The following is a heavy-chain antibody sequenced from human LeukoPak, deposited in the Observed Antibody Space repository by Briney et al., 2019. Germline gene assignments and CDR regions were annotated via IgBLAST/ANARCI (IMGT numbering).Heavy chain of an antibody. CDR2: INAGNGNT. CDR3: ARNKRLWFGEYLDY. Sequence: ASVKVFCKASGYTFTSYAMHRVRQAPGQRLEWMGWINAGNGNTKYSQKFQGRVTITRDTSASTAYMELSSLRSEDTAVYYCARNKRLWFGEYLDYWGQGTLVTVSS. D-gene: IGHD3-10*01. CDR1: GYTFTSYA. J-gene: IGHJ4*02. V-gene: IGHV1-3*01.